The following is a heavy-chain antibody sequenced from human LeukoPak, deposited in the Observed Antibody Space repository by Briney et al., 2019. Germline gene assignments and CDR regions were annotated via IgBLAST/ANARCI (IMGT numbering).Heavy chain of an antibody. J-gene: IGHJ4*02. CDR3: AREDLAAATDY. V-gene: IGHV3-21*01. D-gene: IGHD6-25*01. CDR1: GFTFSSYS. CDR2: ISSSSSYI. Sequence: GGSLRLSCAASGFTFSSYSMNWVRQAPGKGLEWVSSISSSSSYIYYADSVKGRFTISRDNAKNSLYLQMNSLRAEDTAVYYCAREDLAAATDYWGQGTLVTVSS.